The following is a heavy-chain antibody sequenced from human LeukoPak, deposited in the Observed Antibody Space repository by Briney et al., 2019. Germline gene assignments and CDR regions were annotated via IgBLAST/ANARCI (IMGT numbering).Heavy chain of an antibody. D-gene: IGHD3-10*01. Sequence: TSETLSLTCAVSGGSISSSNWWSWVRQPLGKGLEWIGEIYHSGSTTNNPSLKSRVTMSIDKSKNHFSLNLSSVTAADTAVYYCARNIKGSGNYWGSYFDYWGQGSLVTVSS. J-gene: IGHJ4*02. V-gene: IGHV4-4*02. CDR3: ARNIKGSGNYWGSYFDY. CDR2: IYHSGST. CDR1: GGSISSSNW.